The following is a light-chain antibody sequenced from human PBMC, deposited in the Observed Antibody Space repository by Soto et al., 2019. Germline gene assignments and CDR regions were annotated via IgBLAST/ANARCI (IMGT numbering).Light chain of an antibody. CDR1: ETIIDY. V-gene: IGKV1-39*01. J-gene: IGKJ2*03. CDR3: QQSFSAPRS. CDR2: SAS. Sequence: DIQMSQSPSSLSASVGDSVTITCRASETIIDYLNWYQQQPGEAPKLLSFSASSLHSGVPSRFRGSGSGTHSTITISSPQPEDFAIYFCQQSFSAPRSFGQGTKL.